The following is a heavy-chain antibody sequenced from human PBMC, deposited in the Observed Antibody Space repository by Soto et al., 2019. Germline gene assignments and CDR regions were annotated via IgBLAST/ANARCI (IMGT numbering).Heavy chain of an antibody. D-gene: IGHD3-16*02. CDR1: GGTFSSYA. V-gene: IGHV1-69*01. J-gene: IGHJ4*02. Sequence: QVQLVQSGAEVKKPGSSVKVSCKASGGTFSSYAISWVRQAPGQGLEWMGGIIPIFGTANYAQKFQGRVTITADESTSTAYMELGSLRSEDTAVYYCARDLNFGGVIGAFDCWGQGTLVTVSS. CDR3: ARDLNFGGVIGAFDC. CDR2: IIPIFGTA.